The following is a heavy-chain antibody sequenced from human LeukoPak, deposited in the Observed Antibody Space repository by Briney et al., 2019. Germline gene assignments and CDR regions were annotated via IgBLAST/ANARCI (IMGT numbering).Heavy chain of an antibody. D-gene: IGHD5-18*01. J-gene: IGHJ6*02. V-gene: IGHV4-4*02. CDR3: ARDWRGYSYGSIYYGMDV. Sequence: PSGTLSLTCAVSGGSISSSNWWSWVRQPPGKGLEWIGEIYHSGSTNYNPSLKSRVTISVDKSKNQFSLKLSSVTAADTAVYYCARDWRGYSYGSIYYGMDVWGQGTTVTVSS. CDR1: GGSISSSNW. CDR2: IYHSGST.